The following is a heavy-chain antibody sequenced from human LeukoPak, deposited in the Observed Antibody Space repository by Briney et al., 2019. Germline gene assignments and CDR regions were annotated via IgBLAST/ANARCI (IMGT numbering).Heavy chain of an antibody. V-gene: IGHV1-69*13. CDR1: GGTFSSYA. CDR2: IIPIFGTA. J-gene: IGHJ5*02. D-gene: IGHD2-2*01. CDR3: ARRAGKIVVVPAAILFDP. Sequence: SVKVSCKASGGTFSSYAISWVRQAPGQGLEWMGGIIPIFGTANYAQKFQGRVTITADESTSTAYMELSRLRSDDTAVYYCARRAGKIVVVPAAILFDPWGQGTLVTVSS.